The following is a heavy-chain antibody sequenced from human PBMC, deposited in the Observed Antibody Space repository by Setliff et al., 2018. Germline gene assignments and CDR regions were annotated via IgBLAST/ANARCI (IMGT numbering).Heavy chain of an antibody. J-gene: IGHJ4*02. V-gene: IGHV1-69*10. CDR1: GGTFRRYA. D-gene: IGHD3-22*01. CDR3: ARDRPSGSSGYYGYFDY. CDR2: IIPSLGIG. Sequence: SVKVSCKASGGTFRRYAISWVRQAPGQGLEWMGGIIPSLGIGNYAQKLQGRVTVTTDESTTTAYMELSSLRSEDTAVYFCARDRPSGSSGYYGYFDYWGQGTLVTVSS.